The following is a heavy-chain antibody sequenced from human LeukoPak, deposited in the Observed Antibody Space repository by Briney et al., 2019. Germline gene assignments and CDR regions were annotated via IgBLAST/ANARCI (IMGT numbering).Heavy chain of an antibody. V-gene: IGHV3-30*04. J-gene: IGHJ4*02. CDR2: ISYDGSNK. CDR1: GFTFGDYA. D-gene: IGHD3-10*01. CDR3: TSVGFGPYYFDN. Sequence: GRSLRLSCTASGFTFGDYAMSWFRQAPGKGLEWVAVISYDGSNKYYADSVKGRFTISRDNSKNTLYLQMNSLRAEDTAVYYCTSVGFGPYYFDNWGQGTLVTVSS.